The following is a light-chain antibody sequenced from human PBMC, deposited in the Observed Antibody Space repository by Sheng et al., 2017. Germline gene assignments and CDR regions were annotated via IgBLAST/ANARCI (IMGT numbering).Light chain of an antibody. J-gene: IGKJ1*01. V-gene: IGKV3-20*01. CDR2: GAS. CDR1: QSVSSSY. Sequence: EIVLTQSPGTLSLSPDERATLSCRASQSVSSSYLAWYQQKPGQAPRLLIFGASSRGTGIPARFSGSGSGTDFILTISRLEPEDFAVYYCHQHGSSPETFGQGTKVEIK. CDR3: HQHGSSPET.